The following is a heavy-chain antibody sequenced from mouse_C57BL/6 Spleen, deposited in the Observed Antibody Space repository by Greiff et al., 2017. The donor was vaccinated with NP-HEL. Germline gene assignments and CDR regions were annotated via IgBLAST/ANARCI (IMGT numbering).Heavy chain of an antibody. V-gene: IGHV3-6*01. J-gene: IGHJ4*01. CDR3: AREGFTTVNAMDY. CDR1: GYSITSGYY. CDR2: ISYDGSN. Sequence: EVQLQQSGPGLVKPSQSLSLTCSVTGYSITSGYYWNWIRQFPGNKLEWMGYISYDGSNNYNPSLKNRISITRDTSKNQFFLKLNAVTTEDTATYYCAREGFTTVNAMDYWGQGTSVTVSS. D-gene: IGHD1-1*01.